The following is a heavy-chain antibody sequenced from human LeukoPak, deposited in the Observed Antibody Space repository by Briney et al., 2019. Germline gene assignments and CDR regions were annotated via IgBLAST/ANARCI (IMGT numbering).Heavy chain of an antibody. V-gene: IGHV3-33*06. CDR1: GFTFSSYG. CDR3: AKDAYEYSSSFVLDY. D-gene: IGHD6-6*01. CDR2: IWYDVSNK. Sequence: GGSLRLSCAASGFTFSSYGMHWVRQAPGKGLEWVAVIWYDVSNKYYADSVKGRFTISRDNSKNTLYLQMNSLRAEDTAVYYCAKDAYEYSSSFVLDYWGQGTLVTVSS. J-gene: IGHJ4*02.